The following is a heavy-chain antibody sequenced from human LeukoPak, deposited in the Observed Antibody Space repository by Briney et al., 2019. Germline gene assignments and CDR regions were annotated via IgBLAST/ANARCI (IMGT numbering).Heavy chain of an antibody. CDR2: ISAYNGDT. V-gene: IGHV1-18*01. CDR1: GYTFTSYG. Sequence: ASVKVSCTASGYTFTSYGISWVRQAPGQGLEWMGWISAYNGDTNYAQKLQGRVTMTTDTSTSTAYMELRSLRSDDTAVYYCARERNSYGREEFDYWGQGTLVTVSS. J-gene: IGHJ4*02. D-gene: IGHD4-17*01. CDR3: ARERNSYGREEFDY.